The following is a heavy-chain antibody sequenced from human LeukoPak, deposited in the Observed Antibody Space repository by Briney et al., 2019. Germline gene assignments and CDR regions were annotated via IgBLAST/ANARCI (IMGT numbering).Heavy chain of an antibody. D-gene: IGHD4-11*01. CDR2: IYYSGSI. Sequence: RTSQTLSLTCTVSSGSITSGGYYWNWIRQHPGKGLEWIGYIYYSGSIFYNPSLKSRVTMSVDTSKNQFSLKLSSVTAADTAVYYCARAPKGMTTVRYYYYYYMDVWGKGTTVTVSS. CDR1: SGSITSGGYY. J-gene: IGHJ6*03. V-gene: IGHV4-31*03. CDR3: ARAPKGMTTVRYYYYYYMDV.